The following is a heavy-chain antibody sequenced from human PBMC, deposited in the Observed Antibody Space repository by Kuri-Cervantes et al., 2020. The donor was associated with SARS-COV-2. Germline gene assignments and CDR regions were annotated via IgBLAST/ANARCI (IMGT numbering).Heavy chain of an antibody. D-gene: IGHD3-10*01. CDR2: ISPTSGST. V-gene: IGHV1-46*01. CDR1: GYTFTGYY. J-gene: IGHJ6*02. Sequence: ASVKVSCKASGYTFTGYYMHWVRQVPGQGLEWMGIISPTSGSTNYAQRFQGRVTMTRDTSTSTVYMELGSLRSEDTAVYYCARGMVRGLIQSYYYGMDVWGQGTTVTVSS. CDR3: ARGMVRGLIQSYYYGMDV.